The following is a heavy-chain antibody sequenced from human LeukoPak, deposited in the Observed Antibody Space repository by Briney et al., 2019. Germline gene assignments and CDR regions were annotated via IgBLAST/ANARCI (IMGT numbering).Heavy chain of an antibody. Sequence: TGGSLRLSCAASGFTFSSYGMHWVRQAPGKGLEWVAVIWYDGSNKYYADSVKGRFTISRDNSKSTLYLQMNSLRAEDTAMYYCARDWHSRNIDYWGQGTLVTVSS. CDR1: GFTFSSYG. CDR3: ARDWHSRNIDY. V-gene: IGHV3-33*01. J-gene: IGHJ4*02. CDR2: IWYDGSNK. D-gene: IGHD6-13*01.